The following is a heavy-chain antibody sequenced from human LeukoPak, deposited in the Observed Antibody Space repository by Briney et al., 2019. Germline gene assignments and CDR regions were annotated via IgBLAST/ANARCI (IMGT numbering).Heavy chain of an antibody. CDR2: ANRDGSET. V-gene: IGHV3-7*03. CDR3: ARNNGMDV. Sequence: GGSLRLSCAASGFTLSNHWMTWVRQVPGRGPEWVANANRDGSETYYLDSVKGRFTISKDNAKNSLYLQMYSLRAEDTALYHCARNNGMDVWGQGTTVIVSS. CDR1: GFTLSNHW. J-gene: IGHJ6*02.